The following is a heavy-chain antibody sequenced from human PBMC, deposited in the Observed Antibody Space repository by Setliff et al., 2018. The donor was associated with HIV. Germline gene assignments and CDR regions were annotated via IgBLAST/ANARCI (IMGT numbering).Heavy chain of an antibody. CDR3: AKPVVHHYYYMDV. Sequence: GGSLRLSCAASGFPFSNYAMSWVRQAPGKGLEWVSAISSGGGTYYADSVKGRFTISRDNSQNTLYLQMNSLRPEDTAVYYCAKPVVHHYYYMDVWGKGTTVTVSS. CDR1: GFPFSNYA. J-gene: IGHJ6*03. V-gene: IGHV3-23*01. CDR2: ISSGGGT. D-gene: IGHD3-16*02.